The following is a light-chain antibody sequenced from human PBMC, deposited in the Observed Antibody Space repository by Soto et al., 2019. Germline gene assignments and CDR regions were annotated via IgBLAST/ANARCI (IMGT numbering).Light chain of an antibody. Sequence: QSVLTQPASVSGSPGQSITISCTGTTSDFNYYNSVSWYQHHPGQAPKLMIYNVSNRPSGVSYRFSGSKSGNTASLTIPGLQAEDEADYYCTSYTSSTTYFFGTGTKVTVL. J-gene: IGLJ1*01. CDR1: TSDFNYYNS. V-gene: IGLV2-14*03. CDR3: TSYTSSTTYF. CDR2: NVS.